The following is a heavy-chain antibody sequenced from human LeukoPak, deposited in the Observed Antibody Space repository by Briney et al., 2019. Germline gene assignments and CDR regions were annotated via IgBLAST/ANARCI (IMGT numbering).Heavy chain of an antibody. Sequence: SETLSLTCAVSGYSISSGYYWGWIRQPPGKGLEWIGSIYHSGSTYYNPSLKSRVTISVDTSKNQFSLKLSSVTAADTAVYYCAKIYDNSAFDYWGQGTLVTVSS. J-gene: IGHJ4*02. V-gene: IGHV4-38-2*01. CDR1: GYSISSGYY. D-gene: IGHD3-22*01. CDR3: AKIYDNSAFDY. CDR2: IYHSGST.